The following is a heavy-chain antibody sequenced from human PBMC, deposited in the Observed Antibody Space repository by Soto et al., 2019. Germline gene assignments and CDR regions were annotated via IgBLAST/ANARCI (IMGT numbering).Heavy chain of an antibody. CDR1: VYSFTNHY. J-gene: IGHJ4*02. D-gene: IGHD3-22*01. Sequence: VSVNGACKAAVYSFTNHYIHWGRHAPGQGLEWMGIINPSGGSTNYLQKFQGRITMTRDTSTSTVYMELSSLRSEDTAVYFCARADYYDSSGFYYDCWGQGTLVTVSS. CDR2: INPSGGST. V-gene: IGHV1-46*01. CDR3: ARADYYDSSGFYYDC.